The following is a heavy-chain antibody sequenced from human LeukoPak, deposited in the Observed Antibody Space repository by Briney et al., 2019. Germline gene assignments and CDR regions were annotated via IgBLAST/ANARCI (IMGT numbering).Heavy chain of an antibody. Sequence: ASVKVSCKASGYTFTSYAISWVRQAPGQGLEWMGWISAYNGNTNYAQKIQGRVTMTTGTSTSTAYMELRSLRSDDTAVYYCARSDRSGFYFDDYWGQGTLVTVSS. CDR1: GYTFTSYA. J-gene: IGHJ4*02. CDR3: ARSDRSGFYFDDY. D-gene: IGHD3-22*01. V-gene: IGHV1-18*01. CDR2: ISAYNGNT.